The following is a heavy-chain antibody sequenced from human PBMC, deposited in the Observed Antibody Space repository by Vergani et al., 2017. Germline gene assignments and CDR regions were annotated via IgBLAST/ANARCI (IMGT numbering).Heavy chain of an antibody. CDR3: AGDSWGWELLRPGAFDI. CDR2: ISGSGGST. V-gene: IGHV3-23*01. D-gene: IGHD1-26*01. CDR1: GFTFSSYA. J-gene: IGHJ3*02. Sequence: VQLLESGGGLVQPGGSLRLSCAASGFTFSSYAMSWVRQAPGKGLEWVSAISGSGGSTNYADSVKGRFTISRDNANNSLYLQMNSQRAEDTAVYYCAGDSWGWELLRPGAFDIWGQGTMVTVSS.